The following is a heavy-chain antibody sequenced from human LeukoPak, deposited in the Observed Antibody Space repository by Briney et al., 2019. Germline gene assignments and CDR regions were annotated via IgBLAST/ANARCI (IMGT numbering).Heavy chain of an antibody. J-gene: IGHJ4*02. Sequence: PGGSLRLSCAVSGFSFSRYWMSWVRQAPGKGLEWVANIKQDGSEKYYVDSVKGRFTISRDNAKNSLSLHMNSLRAEDTAVYYCARDGRNWNGFLTPGGYWGQGTLVTVSS. V-gene: IGHV3-7*01. D-gene: IGHD1-1*01. CDR2: IKQDGSEK. CDR3: ARDGRNWNGFLTPGGY. CDR1: GFSFSRYW.